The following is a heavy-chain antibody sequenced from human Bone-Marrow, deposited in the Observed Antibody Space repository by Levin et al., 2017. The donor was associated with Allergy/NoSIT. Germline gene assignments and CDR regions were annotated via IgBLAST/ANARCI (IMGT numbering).Heavy chain of an antibody. J-gene: IGHJ6*02. D-gene: IGHD6-13*01. CDR2: INPNNGGT. CDR1: GSTFTDYY. CDR3: ARRLGSAGDYFYGLDV. Sequence: PGGSLRLSCKASGSTFTDYYIHWVRQAPGQGLEWMGWINPNNGGTKFAQKFQGRVTMTRDTSISTAYMDLTRLASDDRAVYYCARRLGSAGDYFYGLDVWGQGTTVTVSS. V-gene: IGHV1-2*02.